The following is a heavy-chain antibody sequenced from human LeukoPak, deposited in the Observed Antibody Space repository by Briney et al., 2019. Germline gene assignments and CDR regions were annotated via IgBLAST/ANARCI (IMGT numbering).Heavy chain of an antibody. CDR1: GGSISNYY. CDR2: IYYTGST. Sequence: SETLSLTCTVSGGSISNYYWNWIRQPPGKGLEWIGHIYYTGSTNYNPSLKSRVTMSVDTSKNQFSLNLRSVTPEDTAVYYCARNLIPEQLVLNFWGQGTLVTVSS. V-gene: IGHV4-59*01. D-gene: IGHD6-13*01. CDR3: ARNLIPEQLVLNF. J-gene: IGHJ4*02.